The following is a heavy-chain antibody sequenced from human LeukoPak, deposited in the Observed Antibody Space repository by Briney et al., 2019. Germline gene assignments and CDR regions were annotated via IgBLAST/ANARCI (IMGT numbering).Heavy chain of an antibody. J-gene: IGHJ4*02. V-gene: IGHV3-23*01. D-gene: IGHD3-3*01. CDR3: AKPLRDDFWIAYGY. Sequence: PGGSLRLSCIASGFTFSSDAMSWVRQAPGKGLEWVSAISAGSGSTYYADSVKGRFTISRDNSRNTLYLQMNSLRAEDTALYYCAKPLRDDFWIAYGYWGQGTLVTVSS. CDR1: GFTFSSDA. CDR2: ISAGSGST.